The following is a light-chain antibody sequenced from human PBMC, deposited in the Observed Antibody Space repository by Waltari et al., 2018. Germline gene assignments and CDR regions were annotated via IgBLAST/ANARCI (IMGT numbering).Light chain of an antibody. CDR2: DAS. Sequence: VLTQSPATLSLSPGDRATLSCRASQYIGDYLAWYQQKPGQAPRLLIFDASTRASGIPDRFSGSGSGTDFTLTITRLEPEDFAVYFCQQHDNSLWTFGQGTKVEVK. V-gene: IGKV3-11*01. CDR3: QQHDNSLWT. J-gene: IGKJ1*01. CDR1: QYIGDY.